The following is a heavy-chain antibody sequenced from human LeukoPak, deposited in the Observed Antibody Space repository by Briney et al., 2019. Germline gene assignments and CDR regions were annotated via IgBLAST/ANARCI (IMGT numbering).Heavy chain of an antibody. CDR1: GFTLSSYW. D-gene: IGHD4-11*01. CDR2: INPDGSTT. V-gene: IGHV3-74*01. Sequence: GGSLRLSCAASGFTLSSYWMHWVRQVPGKGLVWVSRINPDGSTTTYADSVKGRFTISRDNAKNTLYLQMNSLRAEDTAVYHCARGLQGIDYWGQGTLVTVSS. CDR3: ARGLQGIDY. J-gene: IGHJ4*02.